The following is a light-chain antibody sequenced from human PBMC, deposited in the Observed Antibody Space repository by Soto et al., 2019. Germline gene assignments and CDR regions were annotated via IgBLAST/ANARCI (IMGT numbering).Light chain of an antibody. J-gene: IGKJ2*01. CDR2: GTS. CDR1: QSVSTTY. CDR3: QQYDSSPYT. V-gene: IGKV3-20*01. Sequence: EIVLTQSPGTLSLSPGERATLSCRASQSVSTTYLAWYQQKPGQAPRLLIYGTSIRATGIPDRFSGSGSGTDFTLTINRLEPEDFAVYSCQQYDSSPYTFGQGTKLEIK.